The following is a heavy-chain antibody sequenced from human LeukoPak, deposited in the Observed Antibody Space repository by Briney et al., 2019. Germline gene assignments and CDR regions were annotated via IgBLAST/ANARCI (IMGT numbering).Heavy chain of an antibody. J-gene: IGHJ5*02. CDR3: ARRSDSLGFDP. V-gene: IGHV4-39*01. CDR2: IYYSGGT. CDR1: GGSIGSGDYY. D-gene: IGHD3-9*01. Sequence: SETLSLTCTVSGGSIGSGDYYWSWIRQPPGKGLEWIGSIYYSGGTYYNPSLKSRVTVSVDTSKNQFSLKLSAVTAADTAVYYCARRSDSLGFDPWGQGTLVTVSS.